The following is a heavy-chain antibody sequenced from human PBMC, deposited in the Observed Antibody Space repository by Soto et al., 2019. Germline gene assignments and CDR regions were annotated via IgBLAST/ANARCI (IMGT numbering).Heavy chain of an antibody. CDR2: INAGNGNT. CDR3: ATTVRNYYYGIDV. J-gene: IGHJ6*02. D-gene: IGHD4-17*01. Sequence: ASVKVSCKASGYTFSSNAMHWVRQAPGQRLEWMGWINAGNGNTRYSQKFQGRVTITRDTSASTAYMELSSLRSDDTAVYYCATTVRNYYYGIDVWGQGTTVTVSS. CDR1: GYTFSSNA. V-gene: IGHV1-3*01.